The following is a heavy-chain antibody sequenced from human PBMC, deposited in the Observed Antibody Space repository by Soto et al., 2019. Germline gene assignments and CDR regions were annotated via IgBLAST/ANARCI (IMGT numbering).Heavy chain of an antibody. D-gene: IGHD1-20*01. J-gene: IGHJ4*02. CDR2: FYYSGST. CDR1: GGSISSGGNY. CDR3: ARDTGITGGYFDY. V-gene: IGHV4-31*03. Sequence: QVQLQESGPGLVKPSQTLSLTCTVSGGSISSGGNYWSWIRQHPGKGLEYIGYFYYSGSTYYNPSLTRRVTMSVATSTNQFSLKRSSVPAADTAVYYCARDTGITGGYFDYWGQGTLVTVSS.